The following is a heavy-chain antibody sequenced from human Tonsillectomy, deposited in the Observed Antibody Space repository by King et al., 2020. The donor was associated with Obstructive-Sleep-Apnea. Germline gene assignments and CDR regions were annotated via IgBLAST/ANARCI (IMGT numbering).Heavy chain of an antibody. V-gene: IGHV3-23*04. D-gene: IGHD4-17*01. CDR2: IISGGKT. J-gene: IGHJ4*02. CDR1: GFTFSSYA. Sequence: VQLVESGGGLVQPGGSLKLSCVTSGFTFSSYAMSWVRQAPGKGLEGVSRIISGGKTYYADSVKGRFTISPDNSKNTLYLQMNSLRAEDTAVYYCAKDIGTTVTRDYWGQGTLVTVSS. CDR3: AKDIGTTVTRDY.